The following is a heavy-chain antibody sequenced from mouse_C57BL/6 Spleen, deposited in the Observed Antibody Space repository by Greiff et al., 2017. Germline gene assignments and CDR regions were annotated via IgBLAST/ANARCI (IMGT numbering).Heavy chain of an antibody. CDR1: GFTFSSYA. CDR2: ISDGGSYT. V-gene: IGHV5-4*03. Sequence: EVKVVESGGGLVKPGGSLKLSCAASGFTFSSYAMSWVRQTPEKRLEWVATISDGGSYTYYPDNVKGRFTISRDNAKNTRYLHMSQLKSEDTAMYCCEGYEGSSWYFDVWGTGTTVTVSS. J-gene: IGHJ1*03. D-gene: IGHD1-1*01. CDR3: EGYEGSSWYFDV.